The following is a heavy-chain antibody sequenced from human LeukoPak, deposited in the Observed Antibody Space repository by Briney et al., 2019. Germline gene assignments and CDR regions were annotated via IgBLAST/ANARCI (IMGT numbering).Heavy chain of an antibody. CDR1: GGSFSGYY. CDR2: INHSGST. D-gene: IGHD6-13*01. Sequence: SETLSLTCAVYGGSFSGYYWSWIRQPPGKGLEWIGEINHSGSTNYNPSLKSRVTISVDTSKNQFSLKLSSVTAADTAVYYCARVSTIAAAGMEYYYYGMDVWGQGTTVTVSS. V-gene: IGHV4-34*01. CDR3: ARVSTIAAAGMEYYYYGMDV. J-gene: IGHJ6*02.